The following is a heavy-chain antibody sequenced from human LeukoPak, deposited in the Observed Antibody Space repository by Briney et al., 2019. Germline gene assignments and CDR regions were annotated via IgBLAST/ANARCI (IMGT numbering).Heavy chain of an antibody. Sequence: PGGSLRLSCAASGFTFDDYAMHWVRQAPNRGLEWVAVISYDGSNKYYADSVKGRFTISRDKSKNTLYLHMNSLRAEDTAVYYCAKDSIVYYYYYMDVWGKGTTVTVSS. CDR1: GFTFDDYA. J-gene: IGHJ6*03. V-gene: IGHV3-30*18. CDR2: ISYDGSNK. CDR3: AKDSIVYYYYYMDV. D-gene: IGHD3-16*02.